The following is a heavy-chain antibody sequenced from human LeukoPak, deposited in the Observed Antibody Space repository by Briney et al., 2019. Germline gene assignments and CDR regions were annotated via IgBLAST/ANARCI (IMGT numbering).Heavy chain of an antibody. D-gene: IGHD2-8*01. CDR1: GVSFSSYY. V-gene: IGHV4-34*01. CDR2: INHSGGT. CDR3: ARIRCGHTNGICYNY. J-gene: IGHJ4*02. Sequence: PSETLSLTCAVYGVSFSSYYWSWIRQPPGKGLEWIGEINHSGGTKYNPSLKSRVTISVDTPENQFSLKLSSVTAADTAVYYCARIRCGHTNGICYNYWGQGTLVTVSS.